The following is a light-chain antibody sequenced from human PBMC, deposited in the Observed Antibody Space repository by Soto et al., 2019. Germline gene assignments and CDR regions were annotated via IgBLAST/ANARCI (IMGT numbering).Light chain of an antibody. CDR1: SSDVGSYNL. Sequence: QSALTQPASVSGSPGQSITISCTGTSSDVGSYNLVSWNQQHPGNAPKLMIYEGSKRPSGVSNRFFGSKSGNTASLTISGLQAEDEADYYCCSFARGSTLVFGGGTKLTVL. CDR3: CSFARGSTLV. V-gene: IGLV2-23*01. CDR2: EGS. J-gene: IGLJ3*02.